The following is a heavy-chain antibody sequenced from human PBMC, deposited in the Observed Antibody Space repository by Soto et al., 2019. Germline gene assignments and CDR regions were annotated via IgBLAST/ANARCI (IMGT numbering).Heavy chain of an antibody. V-gene: IGHV4-59*11. CDR3: AREGVSSSWYNYYGMDV. Sequence: SETLSLTCTVSGRSISRHYWSWIRQPPGKGLEWIGYIYYSGSTNYNPSLKSRVTISVDTSKNQFSLKLSSVTAADTAVYYCAREGVSSSWYNYYGMDVWGQGTTVT. CDR1: GRSISRHY. J-gene: IGHJ6*02. CDR2: IYYSGST. D-gene: IGHD6-13*01.